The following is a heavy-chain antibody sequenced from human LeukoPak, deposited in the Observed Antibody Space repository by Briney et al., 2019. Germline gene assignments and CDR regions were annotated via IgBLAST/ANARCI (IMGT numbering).Heavy chain of an antibody. CDR2: ISDPHSGSET. D-gene: IGHD5-24*01. Sequence: QPGGSLRLSCAASGFTFSSYTMNWVRQARGQGLEWVSTISDPHSGSETHYADSVKGRFTISRDDSQNTLYLQMDSLRAEDTAVYYCTTRLQNHFTYWGQGTQVTVSS. CDR1: GFTFSSYT. J-gene: IGHJ4*02. V-gene: IGHV3-23*01. CDR3: TTRLQNHFTY.